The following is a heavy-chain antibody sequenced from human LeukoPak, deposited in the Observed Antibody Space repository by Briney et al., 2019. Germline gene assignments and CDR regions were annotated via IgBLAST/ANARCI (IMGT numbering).Heavy chain of an antibody. CDR3: ARGGYSGPSDI. J-gene: IGHJ3*02. V-gene: IGHV3-20*04. D-gene: IGHD5-12*01. CDR1: GFTFSTYW. Sequence: PGGSLRLSCAASGFTFSTYWMHWVRQAPGKGLEWVSGINWNGGSTGYVDSVKGRFTISRDNAKNSLYLQMNSLRAEDTALYYCARGGYSGPSDIWGQGTMVTVSS. CDR2: INWNGGST.